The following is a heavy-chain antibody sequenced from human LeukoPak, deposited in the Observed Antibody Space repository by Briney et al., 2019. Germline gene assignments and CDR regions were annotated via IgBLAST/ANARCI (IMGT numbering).Heavy chain of an antibody. V-gene: IGHV3-30*18. CDR1: GFTFSSYG. J-gene: IGHJ5*02. D-gene: IGHD2-21*01. CDR3: AKAVDSGFDP. Sequence: PGGSLRLSCTASGFTFSSYGMHWVRQAPGKGLEWVAVISYDGSNKYYADSVKGRFTISRDNSKNTLYLQMNSLRAEDTAVYYCAKAVDSGFDPWGQGTLVTVSS. CDR2: ISYDGSNK.